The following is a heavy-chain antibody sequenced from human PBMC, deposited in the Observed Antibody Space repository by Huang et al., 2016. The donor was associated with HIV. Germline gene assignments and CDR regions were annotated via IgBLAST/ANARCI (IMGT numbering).Heavy chain of an antibody. V-gene: IGHV4-39*01. J-gene: IGHJ4*02. Sequence: QVQLQESGSGLVKPSETLSLTCNVSGGSINSQFYYWGWIRQPPGKGLEWIGTTSYTGTTYYTPSRESRVTISVDTSKIQFSLKVTSVTPADTAIYYCARHGPRGLVRGAIDYWGQGALVTVSS. CDR1: GGSINSQFYY. CDR3: ARHGPRGLVRGAIDY. D-gene: IGHD3-10*01. CDR2: TSYTGTT.